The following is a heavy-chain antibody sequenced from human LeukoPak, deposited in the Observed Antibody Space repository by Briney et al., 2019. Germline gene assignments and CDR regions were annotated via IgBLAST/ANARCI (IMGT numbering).Heavy chain of an antibody. J-gene: IGHJ4*02. CDR2: IFYSGST. CDR1: GGSISSSSYY. D-gene: IGHD4-17*01. Sequence: ETLSLTCTVSGGSISSSSYYWGWIRQPPGKGLEWIGSIFYSGSTYYNPSLMSRVTISVDTSKNQFSLKLSSVTAADTAVYYCARRATVTSHYFDYWGLGTLVTVSS. V-gene: IGHV4-39*01. CDR3: ARRATVTSHYFDY.